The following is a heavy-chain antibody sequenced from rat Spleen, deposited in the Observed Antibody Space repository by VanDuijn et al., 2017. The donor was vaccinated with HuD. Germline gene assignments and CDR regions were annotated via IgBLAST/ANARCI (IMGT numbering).Heavy chain of an antibody. CDR1: GFTFSDYN. Sequence: EVQLVESGGGLVQPGRSLRLSCAASGFTFSDYNMAWVRQAQRKGLEWVAIITYDCSSTYYRDSVKGRFTITRDNAESTLYLQMASLRSENTAPYYCATDGYTTDYNTPFAYWGQGTLVTVSS. V-gene: IGHV5-7*01. CDR2: ITYDCSST. D-gene: IGHD1-6*01. CDR3: ATDGYTTDYNTPFAY. J-gene: IGHJ3*01.